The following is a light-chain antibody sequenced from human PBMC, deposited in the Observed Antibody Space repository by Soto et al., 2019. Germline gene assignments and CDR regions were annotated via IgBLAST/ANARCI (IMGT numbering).Light chain of an antibody. CDR2: DAS. CDR3: QQYNSYWT. CDR1: QSISSW. V-gene: IGKV1-5*01. Sequence: IQMPQSPSTLSASVGDRVTITFRASQSISSWLAWYQQKPGKAPKLLIYDASSLESGVPSRFSGSGSGTEFTLTISSLQPDDFATYYCQQYNSYWTFGQGTKVDI. J-gene: IGKJ1*01.